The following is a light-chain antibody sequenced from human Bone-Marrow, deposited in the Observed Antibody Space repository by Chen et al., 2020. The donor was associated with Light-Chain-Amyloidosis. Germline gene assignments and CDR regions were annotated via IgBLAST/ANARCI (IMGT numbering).Light chain of an antibody. CDR3: QQYNSYSGT. CDR1: QSISSW. V-gene: IGKV1-5*01. CDR2: DAS. Sequence: DIQMTQSPSTLSASVGDRVTITCRVSQSISSWLAWYQQKPGKAPKLLIYDASSLESGVPSRVSGSGSGTEFTLTISSLQTDDFATYYCQQYNSYSGTFGQGTKVEIK. J-gene: IGKJ1*01.